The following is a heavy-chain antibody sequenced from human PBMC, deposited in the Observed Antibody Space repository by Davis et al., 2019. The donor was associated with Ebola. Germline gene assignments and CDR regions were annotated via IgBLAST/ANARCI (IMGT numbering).Heavy chain of an antibody. CDR3: ARALAGTFQY. Sequence: PSETLSLTCTVSGGSISNSHYYWGWIRQPPGKGLEWIGSLYHSGNSYYNPSLKSRVTISADTSKNQFSLKLTSVTAADTAVYYCARALAGTFQYWGQGILVTVSS. V-gene: IGHV4-39*07. CDR1: GGSISNSHYY. CDR2: LYHSGNS. J-gene: IGHJ4*02. D-gene: IGHD6-19*01.